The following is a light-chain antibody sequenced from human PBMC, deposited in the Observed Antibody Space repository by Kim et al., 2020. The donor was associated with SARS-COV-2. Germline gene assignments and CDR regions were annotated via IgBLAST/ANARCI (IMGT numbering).Light chain of an antibody. V-gene: IGLV1-40*01. Sequence: VSIPCSWNGSNIRDGYYVKRYHQLPATAPHHLLISNHHRPPGVPDRFSGSKSGTSASLVITGLQAEDEADYHCQAYDTSLGGHVLFGGGTQLTVL. CDR3: QAYDTSLGGHVL. CDR2: SNH. CDR1: GSNIRDGYY. J-gene: IGLJ2*01.